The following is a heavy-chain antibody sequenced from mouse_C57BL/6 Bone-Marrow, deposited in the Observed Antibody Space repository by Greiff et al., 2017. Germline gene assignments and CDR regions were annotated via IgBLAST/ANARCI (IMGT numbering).Heavy chain of an antibody. CDR2: IYPRSGNT. D-gene: IGHD1-1*01. CDR3: HYGSSHWYFDV. J-gene: IGHJ1*03. Sequence: QVQLQQSGAELARPGASVKLSCKASGYTFTSYGISWVKQRTGQGLEWIGEIYPRSGNTYYNEKFKGKATLTADKSSSTAYMELRSLPSEDSAVYFCHYGSSHWYFDVWGTGTTVTVSS. V-gene: IGHV1-81*01. CDR1: GYTFTSYG.